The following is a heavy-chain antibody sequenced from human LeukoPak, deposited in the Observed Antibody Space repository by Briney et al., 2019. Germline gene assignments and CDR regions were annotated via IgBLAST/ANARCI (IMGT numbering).Heavy chain of an antibody. Sequence: GGSLRLSCAASGFTFDDYAMHWVRQAPGKGLERVSGISWNSGSIGYADSVKGRFTISRDNAKNSLYLQMNSLRAEDTALYYCAKDRSYSSGWYSNWGQGTLVTVSS. CDR3: AKDRSYSSGWYSN. J-gene: IGHJ4*02. V-gene: IGHV3-9*01. CDR2: ISWNSGSI. D-gene: IGHD6-19*01. CDR1: GFTFDDYA.